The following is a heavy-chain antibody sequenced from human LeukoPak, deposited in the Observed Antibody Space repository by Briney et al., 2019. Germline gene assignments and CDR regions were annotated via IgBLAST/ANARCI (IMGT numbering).Heavy chain of an antibody. CDR3: AKDLGEMATAGDY. Sequence: GGSLRLSCAASGFTFSSYGMHWVRQAPGKGLEWVAVISYDGSNKYYADSVKGRFTISRDNSKNTLYLQMNSLRAEDTAVYYCAKDLGEMATAGDYWGQGTLVTVSS. V-gene: IGHV3-30*18. CDR2: ISYDGSNK. J-gene: IGHJ4*02. CDR1: GFTFSSYG. D-gene: IGHD5-24*01.